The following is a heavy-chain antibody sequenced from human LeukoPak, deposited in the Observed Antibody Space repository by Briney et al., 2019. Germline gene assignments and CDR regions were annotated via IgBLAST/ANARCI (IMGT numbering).Heavy chain of an antibody. J-gene: IGHJ4*02. CDR3: AKGGYSANWRNYFDY. CDR2: IISILGIA. Sequence: ASVKVSCKASGGTFSSYAISWVRQAPGQGLEWMGRIISILGIANYAQKFQGRVTITADKSTSTAYMELSSLRSEDTAVYYCAKGGYSANWRNYFDYWGQGTLVTVSS. CDR1: GGTFSSYA. D-gene: IGHD6-13*01. V-gene: IGHV1-69*04.